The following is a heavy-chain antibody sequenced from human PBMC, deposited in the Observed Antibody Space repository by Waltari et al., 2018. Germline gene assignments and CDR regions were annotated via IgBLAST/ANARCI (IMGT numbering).Heavy chain of an antibody. CDR1: GITFSDSS. Sequence: EVQLVDSGGALVQPGGSLKLSCAASGITFSDSSIHWVRQDPGKGLEWVGRSRSEANSYATAFAASVNGRFTIFRDDSKKTAYLQMNTLMSEDTALYYCTRSGTTTVAFDIWGQGTMVTVSS. J-gene: IGHJ3*02. D-gene: IGHD1-1*01. CDR3: TRSGTTTVAFDI. V-gene: IGHV3-73*01. CDR2: SRSEANSYAT.